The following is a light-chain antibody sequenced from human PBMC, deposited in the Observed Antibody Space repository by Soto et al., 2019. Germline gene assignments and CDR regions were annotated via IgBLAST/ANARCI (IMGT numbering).Light chain of an antibody. V-gene: IGKV1-39*01. CDR2: AAS. CDR1: QDISHY. CDR3: QQTYNTPRT. J-gene: IGKJ1*01. Sequence: DSQMTQSPSSLSAAVGDTVTITCQASQDISHYLNWYQQKPGKAPKLLIYAASSLHSGAPSRFSGSGSGTDFTLTISSLQPEDFATYYCQQTYNTPRTFGQGTKVDIK.